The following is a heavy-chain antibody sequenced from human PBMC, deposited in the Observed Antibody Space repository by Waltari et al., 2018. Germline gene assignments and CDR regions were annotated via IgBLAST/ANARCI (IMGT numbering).Heavy chain of an antibody. J-gene: IGHJ4*02. CDR3: AKDRGYFDWLILDY. CDR1: GFTVSHYY. D-gene: IGHD3-9*01. Sequence: EVQLVESGGAFIQPGGSMRLSCAASGFTVSHYYMGWARQAPGTGLAWVSSISAGGGTTYYADSVKGRFTISRDNSKNTLYLQMNSLRADDTAVYYCAKDRGYFDWLILDYWGQGTLVTVSS. CDR2: ISAGGGTT. V-gene: IGHV3-23*04.